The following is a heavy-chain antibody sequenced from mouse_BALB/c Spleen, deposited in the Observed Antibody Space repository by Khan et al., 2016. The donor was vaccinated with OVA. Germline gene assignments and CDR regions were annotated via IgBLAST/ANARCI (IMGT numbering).Heavy chain of an antibody. V-gene: IGHV5-6-5*01. CDR3: ARLVDY. CDR1: GFTFSNYA. CDR2: ISSGGNT. J-gene: IGHJ4*01. Sequence: EVKLVESGGGLVKPGGSLKLSCAGSGFTFSNYAMSWVRLTPEKRLEWVASISSGGNTYYPDSVKGRFTISRDNARNILYLHMSSLRSEDTAMYNCARLVDYWGQGTSVTVSS.